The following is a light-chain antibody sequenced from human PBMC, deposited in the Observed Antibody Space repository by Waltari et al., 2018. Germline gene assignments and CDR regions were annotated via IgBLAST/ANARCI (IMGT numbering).Light chain of an antibody. Sequence: SYELTQPPAVSVSPGQTASTTCSGDILGAKFVCGYQQKAGQSPLLVIYQDDKRPSGIPGRFSGSNSGNTATLTISGTQAMDEADYYCQAWDSGTVFGGGTKLTVL. CDR3: QAWDSGTV. V-gene: IGLV3-1*01. J-gene: IGLJ2*01. CDR1: ILGAKF. CDR2: QDD.